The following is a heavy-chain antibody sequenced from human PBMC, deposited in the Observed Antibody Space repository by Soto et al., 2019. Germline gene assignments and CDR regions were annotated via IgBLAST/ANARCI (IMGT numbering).Heavy chain of an antibody. D-gene: IGHD4-17*01. Sequence: QVQLVQSGAEVKKPGSSVKVSCKASGGTFSSYAISWVRQAPGQVLEWMGGIIPIFGTADYAQKFQGRVTMTEYESTSTAYMERSSLRSEHRAVYYCARHPAVTPWTGYFDLWGRGTLVTVSS. CDR3: ARHPAVTPWTGYFDL. CDR1: GGTFSSYA. CDR2: IIPIFGTA. J-gene: IGHJ2*01. V-gene: IGHV1-69*01.